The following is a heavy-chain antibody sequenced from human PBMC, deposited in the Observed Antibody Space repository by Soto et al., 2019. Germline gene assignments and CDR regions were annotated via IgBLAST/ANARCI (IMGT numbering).Heavy chain of an antibody. V-gene: IGHV3-23*01. CDR2: INCSGGST. D-gene: IGHD2-2*01. CDR1: GFTFSSYA. J-gene: IGHJ6*02. CDR3: AKEPPADPSSYFYCDMNX. Sequence: GGSLRLTFAASGFTFSSYAMSWVRQAPGKGLEGVSAINCSGGSTYYAYSVKVRFTISMDNSKNTLYLQMNSLRAEDTAVYYYAKEPPADPSSYFYCDMNXWGQGTTLTVS.